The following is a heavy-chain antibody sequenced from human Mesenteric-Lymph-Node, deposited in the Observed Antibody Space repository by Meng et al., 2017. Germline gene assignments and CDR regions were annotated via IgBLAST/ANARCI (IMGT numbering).Heavy chain of an antibody. V-gene: IGHV4-61*01. CDR1: GGSVNSGSYY. Sequence: QVQLQESGPGLVRPSETLSLTCTISGGSVNSGSYYWSWIRQPPGKGLEWIGYMYFSGSTNYNASLKSRVTISVDTSKKQFSLTLTSVSAADTAMYYCARGHYNKYFDFWGQGALVTVSS. CDR2: MYFSGST. D-gene: IGHD3-22*01. CDR3: ARGHYNKYFDF. J-gene: IGHJ4*02.